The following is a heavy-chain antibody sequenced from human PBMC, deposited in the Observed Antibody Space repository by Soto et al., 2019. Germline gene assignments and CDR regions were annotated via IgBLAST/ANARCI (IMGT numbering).Heavy chain of an antibody. CDR2: IKSKTDGGTT. Sequence: EVQLVESGGGLVKPGGSLRLSCAASGFTFSNAWMSWVRQAPGKGLEWVGRIKSKTDGGTTDYAAPVKGRFTISRDDSKNTLYLQMNSLKTEDTAVYYCTHAGGVLRFLEWLGGHFDYWGQGTLVTVSS. V-gene: IGHV3-15*01. CDR3: THAGGVLRFLEWLGGHFDY. J-gene: IGHJ4*02. D-gene: IGHD3-3*01. CDR1: GFTFSNAW.